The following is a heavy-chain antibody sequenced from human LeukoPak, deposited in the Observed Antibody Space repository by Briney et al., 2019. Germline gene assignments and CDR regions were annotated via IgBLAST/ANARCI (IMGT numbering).Heavy chain of an antibody. CDR1: GSTFSSYA. D-gene: IGHD1-1*01. CDR2: ISGSGGST. CDR3: AKVRSGSANWALRIFDN. V-gene: IGHV3-23*01. J-gene: IGHJ4*02. Sequence: GGSLRLSCAASGSTFSSYAMSWVRQAPGKGLEWVSAISGSGGSTYYADSVKGRFTISRDNSNNTLYVQMNRLRAEDTAVYYCAKVRSGSANWALRIFDNWGQGTLVTVSS.